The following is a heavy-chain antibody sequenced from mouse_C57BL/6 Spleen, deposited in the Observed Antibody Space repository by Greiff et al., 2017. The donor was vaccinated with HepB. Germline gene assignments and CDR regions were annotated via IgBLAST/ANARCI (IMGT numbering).Heavy chain of an antibody. CDR3: ARDYGSRFSWFAY. Sequence: QVQLKESGAELAKPGASVKLSCKASGYTFTSYWMHWVKQRPGQGLEWIGYINPSSGYTKYNQKFKDKATLTADKSSSTAYMQLSSLTYEDSAVYYCARDYGSRFSWFAYWGQGTLVTVSA. D-gene: IGHD1-1*01. V-gene: IGHV1-7*01. CDR2: INPSSGYT. J-gene: IGHJ3*01. CDR1: GYTFTSYW.